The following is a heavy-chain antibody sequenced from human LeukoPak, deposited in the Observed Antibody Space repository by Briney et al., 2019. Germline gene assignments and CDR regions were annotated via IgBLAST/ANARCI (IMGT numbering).Heavy chain of an antibody. CDR1: GFIFRNYA. Sequence: PGGSLRLSCAASGFIFRNYAMSWVRQAPGKGLEWVSAITGGGDTTYYADSVKGRFTVSRDNSKNTLYVEMNTLRAEDTAVYYCAKWGDYDILTGYYVSDFWGQGTLVTVSS. CDR3: AKWGDYDILTGYYVSDF. D-gene: IGHD3-9*01. V-gene: IGHV3-23*01. J-gene: IGHJ4*02. CDR2: ITGGGDTT.